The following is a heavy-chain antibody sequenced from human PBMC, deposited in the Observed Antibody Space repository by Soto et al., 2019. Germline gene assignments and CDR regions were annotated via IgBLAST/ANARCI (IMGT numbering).Heavy chain of an antibody. CDR3: ERHINNFGYYYYALAV. V-gene: IGHV5-51*01. CDR1: GYTFTDYW. J-gene: IGHJ6*02. Sequence: PGESLKISCKGSGYTFTDYWIGWVRQLPGKGLEWMGIIYPGDSDTRYSPSFQGHVTITVDKSTSTAYLQWNTLKASDTAMYYCERHINNFGYYYYALAVWGQGTTVTVSS. D-gene: IGHD3-10*01. CDR2: IYPGDSDT.